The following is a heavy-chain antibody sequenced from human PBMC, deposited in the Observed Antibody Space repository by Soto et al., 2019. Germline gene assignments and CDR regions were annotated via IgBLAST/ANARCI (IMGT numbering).Heavy chain of an antibody. Sequence: QVQLVESGGGVVQPGRSLRLSCAASGFTFSSYGMHWVRQAPGKGLEWVAVISYDGSNKYYADSVKGRFTISRDNSKNTLYLQMNSLRAEDTAVYYCAKVGAVDGTLFDYWGQGTLVTVSS. CDR1: GFTFSSYG. J-gene: IGHJ4*02. CDR3: AKVGAVDGTLFDY. V-gene: IGHV3-30*18. CDR2: ISYDGSNK. D-gene: IGHD6-19*01.